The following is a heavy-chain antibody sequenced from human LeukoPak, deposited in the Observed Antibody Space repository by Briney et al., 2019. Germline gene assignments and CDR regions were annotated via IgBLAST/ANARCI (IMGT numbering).Heavy chain of an antibody. CDR2: IRYDGSNK. CDR3: AKDRKKIVDY. V-gene: IGHV3-30*02. J-gene: IGHJ4*02. Sequence: PGGSLRLSCAASGFTVSSYGMHWVRQAPGKGLEWVAFIRYDGSNKYYADSVKGRFTISRDNSKNTLYLQMNSLRAEDTAVYYCAKDRKKIVDYWGQGTLVTVSS. CDR1: GFTVSSYG. D-gene: IGHD2/OR15-2a*01.